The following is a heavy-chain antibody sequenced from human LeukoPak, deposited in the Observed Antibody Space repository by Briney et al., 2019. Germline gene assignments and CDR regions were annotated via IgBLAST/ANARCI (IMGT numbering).Heavy chain of an antibody. D-gene: IGHD3-22*01. CDR1: GFTFRTYG. J-gene: IGHJ4*02. CDR3: AKDSRRYYDSSGYLLTGFDY. CDR2: ISGSGGST. V-gene: IGHV3-23*01. Sequence: GGSLRLSCAASGFTFRTYGMHWVRQAPGKGLEWVSAISGSGGSTYYADSVKSRFTISRDNSKNTLYLQMNSLRAEDTALYYCAKDSRRYYDSSGYLLTGFDYWGQGTLVTVSS.